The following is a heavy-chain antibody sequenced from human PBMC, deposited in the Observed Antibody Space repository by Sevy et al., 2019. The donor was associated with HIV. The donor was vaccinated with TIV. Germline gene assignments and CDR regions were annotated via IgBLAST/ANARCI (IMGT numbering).Heavy chain of an antibody. V-gene: IGHV1-24*01. Sequence: ASVKVSCKVSGYTLTQLSMHWVRQAPGKGLEWMGSFDPEDGERIYAQKFQGRITMTEDTSTDTAYMDLSSLKSDDTAVYYCATTREYYQGKSGYFDHWGQGALVTVSS. D-gene: IGHD2-15*01. CDR1: GYTLTQLS. CDR2: FDPEDGER. CDR3: ATTREYYQGKSGYFDH. J-gene: IGHJ4*02.